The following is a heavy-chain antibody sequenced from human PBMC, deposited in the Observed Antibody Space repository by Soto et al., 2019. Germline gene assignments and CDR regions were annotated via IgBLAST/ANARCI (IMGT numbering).Heavy chain of an antibody. D-gene: IGHD3-10*01. J-gene: IGHJ4*02. V-gene: IGHV3-9*01. CDR1: GFTFDDYA. CDR3: AASRSYCLDY. Sequence: EVQLVEFGGGLEQPGRSLRLSCAASGFTFDDYAMHWVRQTPGKGPEWVSGINWNSINIDYADSVKGRFTISRDNAKNFLYLQMNSLRAEDTALYYCAASRSYCLDYWGQGTLVTVSS. CDR2: INWNSINI.